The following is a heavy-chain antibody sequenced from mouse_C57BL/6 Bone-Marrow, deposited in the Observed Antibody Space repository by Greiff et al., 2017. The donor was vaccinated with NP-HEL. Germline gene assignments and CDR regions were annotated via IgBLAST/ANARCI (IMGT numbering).Heavy chain of an antibody. CDR1: GYTFTSYW. V-gene: IGHV1-52*01. Sequence: QVQLQQPGAELVRPGSSVKLSCKASGYTFTSYWMHWVKQRPIQGLEWIGNIAPSDSETHYNQKFKDKATLTVDKSSSTAYMQLSSLTSEDSAVYYCLYYGYDRGNYWGQGTTLTGSS. D-gene: IGHD2-2*01. CDR2: IAPSDSET. J-gene: IGHJ2*01. CDR3: LYYGYDRGNY.